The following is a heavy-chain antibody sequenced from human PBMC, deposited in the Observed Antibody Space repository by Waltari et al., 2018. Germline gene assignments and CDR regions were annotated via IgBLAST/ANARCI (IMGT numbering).Heavy chain of an antibody. CDR1: GYTFTSYY. CDR3: ARGGSLRWGTVGDWFDP. J-gene: IGHJ5*02. V-gene: IGHV1-46*01. D-gene: IGHD1-26*01. CDR2: INPRGGST. Sequence: QVQLVQSGAEVKKPGASVKVSCKASGYTFTSYYMHWVRQAPGQGLEWMGIINPRGGSTSYAQKFQGRVTMTRDTSTSTVYMELSSLRSEDTAVYYCARGGSLRWGTVGDWFDPWGQGTLVTVSS.